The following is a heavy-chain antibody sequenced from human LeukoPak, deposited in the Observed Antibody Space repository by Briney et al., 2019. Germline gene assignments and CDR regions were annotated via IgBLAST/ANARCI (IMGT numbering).Heavy chain of an antibody. CDR1: GFTFSSYA. J-gene: IGHJ4*02. V-gene: IGHV3-23*01. CDR2: ISGSGGST. D-gene: IGHD2-2*01. CDR3: AKDGCSSTSCYSIDY. Sequence: GGSLRLSCAASGFTFSSYAMSWVRQAPGKGLEWVSAISGSGGSTYYADSVKGRFTISRDNSKNTLYRQMNSLRAEDTAVYYCAKDGCSSTSCYSIDYWGQGTLVTVSS.